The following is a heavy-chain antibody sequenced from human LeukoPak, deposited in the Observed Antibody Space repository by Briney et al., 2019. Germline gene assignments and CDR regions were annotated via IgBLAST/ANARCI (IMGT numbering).Heavy chain of an antibody. Sequence: GGSLRLSCAASGFTFSSYSMNWVRQAPGKGLEWVSSISSSSSYIYYADSVKGRFTISRDNAKNSLYLQMNSLRAEDTAVYYCARNPSSGSYYIDYWGQGTLVTVSS. CDR2: ISSSSSYI. J-gene: IGHJ4*02. CDR1: GFTFSSYS. V-gene: IGHV3-21*01. D-gene: IGHD1-26*01. CDR3: ARNPSSGSYYIDY.